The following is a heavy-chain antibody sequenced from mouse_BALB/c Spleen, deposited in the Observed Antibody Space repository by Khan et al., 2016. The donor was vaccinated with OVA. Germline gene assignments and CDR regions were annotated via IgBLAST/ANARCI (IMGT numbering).Heavy chain of an antibody. J-gene: IGHJ3*01. CDR3: ARSYDYDVGGFAY. Sequence: VQLQESGPGLVAPSQSLSITCTVSGFSLSNYGVHWVRQPPGKGLEWLGVIWTGGITNYNSALMSRLSICKDNSKSPVFLKMNRLQTDDTAIYYRARSYDYDVGGFAYWGQGTLVTVSA. D-gene: IGHD2-4*01. CDR1: GFSLSNYG. V-gene: IGHV2-9*02. CDR2: IWTGGIT.